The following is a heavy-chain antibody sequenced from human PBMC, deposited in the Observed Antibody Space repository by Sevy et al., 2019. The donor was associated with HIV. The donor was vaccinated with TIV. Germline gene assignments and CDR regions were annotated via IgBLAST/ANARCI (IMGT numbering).Heavy chain of an antibody. Sequence: SETLSLTCTVSGGSISSYYWSWIRQPPGKGLEWIGYIYYRGSTNYNPSLKSRVTISVGTSKNQFTLKMSSVTAADTAVYYCARVFPSHIVVVTAMYWYFDLWGRGTLVTVSS. J-gene: IGHJ2*01. D-gene: IGHD2-21*02. CDR3: ARVFPSHIVVVTAMYWYFDL. V-gene: IGHV4-59*13. CDR1: GGSISSYY. CDR2: IYYRGST.